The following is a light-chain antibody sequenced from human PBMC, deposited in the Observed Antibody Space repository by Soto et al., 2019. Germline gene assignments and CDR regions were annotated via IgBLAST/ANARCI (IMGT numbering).Light chain of an antibody. CDR2: GAS. CDR1: QRVSSGY. Sequence: EIVLTQSPGTLSLSPGERATLSCRASQRVSSGYLAWYQQKPGPAPRLLIYGASNRATDIPDPSSGRGSGTDFTLTISSLEPEDFAVYYCQQYGSSPPSSTFGQGTRVEIK. J-gene: IGKJ5*01. CDR3: QQYGSSPPSST. V-gene: IGKV3-20*01.